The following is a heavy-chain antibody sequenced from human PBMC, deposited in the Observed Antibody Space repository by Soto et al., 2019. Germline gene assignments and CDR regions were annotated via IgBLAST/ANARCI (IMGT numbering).Heavy chain of an antibody. Sequence: EVQLVESGGGLVQPGGSLRLSCLASGFTFSSYSMNWVHQAPGKGLEWVSYISSSSSTIYYADSVKGRFTISRDNAKNSLYLQMHSLREEDTAVDYCARRHGVGDFDIWGQGTMVTVSS. J-gene: IGHJ3*02. CDR3: ARRHGVGDFDI. CDR2: ISSSSSTI. V-gene: IGHV3-48*02. CDR1: GFTFSSYS. D-gene: IGHD3-3*01.